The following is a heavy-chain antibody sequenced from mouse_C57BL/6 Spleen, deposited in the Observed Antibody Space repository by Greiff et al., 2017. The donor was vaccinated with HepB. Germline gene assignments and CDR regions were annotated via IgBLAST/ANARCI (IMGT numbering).Heavy chain of an antibody. J-gene: IGHJ1*03. D-gene: IGHD1-1*01. CDR2: IHPSDSDT. V-gene: IGHV1-74*01. CDR1: GYTFTSYW. CDR3: AKGAYYGSSYGYFDV. Sequence: QVQLKQPGAELVKPGASVKVSCKASGYTFTSYWMHWVKQRPGQGLEWIGRIHPSDSDTNYNQKFKGKATLTVDKSSSTAYMQLSSLTSEDSAVYYCAKGAYYGSSYGYFDVWGTGTTVTVSS.